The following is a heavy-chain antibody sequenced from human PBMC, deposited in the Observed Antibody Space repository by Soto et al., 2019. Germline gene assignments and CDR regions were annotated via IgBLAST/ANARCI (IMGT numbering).Heavy chain of an antibody. Sequence: TLSLTCTVSGGSISSYYWSLIRQPPGKGLEWIGYIYYSGSTNYNPSLKSRVTISVDTSKNQFSLKLSSVTAADTAVYYCARRREFYYGSGSYYYYFDYWGQGTLVTVSS. CDR1: GGSISSYY. D-gene: IGHD3-10*01. CDR3: ARRREFYYGSGSYYYYFDY. CDR2: IYYSGST. J-gene: IGHJ4*02. V-gene: IGHV4-59*08.